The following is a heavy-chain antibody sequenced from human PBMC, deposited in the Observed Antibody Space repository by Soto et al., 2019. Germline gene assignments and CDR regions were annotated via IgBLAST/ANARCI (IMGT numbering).Heavy chain of an antibody. D-gene: IGHD5-18*01. V-gene: IGHV3-74*01. CDR3: ATLNSYGADY. Sequence: PGGSLRLSCAASGFTFSSYWMHWVRQAPGKGLVWVSRVETDGSITNYADSVKGRFTISRDNAKNTVYLQMNGLRAEDTAMYYCATLNSYGADYWGQGTLVTVSS. J-gene: IGHJ4*02. CDR1: GFTFSSYW. CDR2: VETDGSIT.